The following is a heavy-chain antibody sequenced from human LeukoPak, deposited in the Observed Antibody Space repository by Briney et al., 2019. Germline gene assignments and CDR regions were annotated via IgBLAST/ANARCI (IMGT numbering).Heavy chain of an antibody. Sequence: ASVKVSCKASGYTFTNYDISWVRQAPGQGLEWMGWISAHNGNTNCAQKLQDRVTMTTDTSTSTAYMELRNLTSDDTAVYFCARGGSGWHLDWCGQGTLVTVSS. J-gene: IGHJ4*02. CDR3: ARGGSGWHLDW. D-gene: IGHD6-19*01. V-gene: IGHV1-18*01. CDR1: GYTFTNYD. CDR2: ISAHNGNT.